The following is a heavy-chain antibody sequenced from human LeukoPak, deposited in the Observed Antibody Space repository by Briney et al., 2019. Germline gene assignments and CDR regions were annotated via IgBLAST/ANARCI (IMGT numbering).Heavy chain of an antibody. CDR1: GFTFSSYW. CDR2: IKQDGSEK. J-gene: IGHJ4*02. CDR3: AKDLGYYYDANYFDY. D-gene: IGHD3-22*01. Sequence: GGSLRLSCAASGFTFSSYWMSWVRQAPGKGLEWVANIKQDGSEKYYVDSVKGRFTISRDNAKNSLYLQMNSLRAEDTAVYYCAKDLGYYYDANYFDYWGQGTLVTVSS. V-gene: IGHV3-7*03.